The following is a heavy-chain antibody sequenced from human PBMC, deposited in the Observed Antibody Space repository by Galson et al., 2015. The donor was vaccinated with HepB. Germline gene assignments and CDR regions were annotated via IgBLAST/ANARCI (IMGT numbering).Heavy chain of an antibody. CDR3: AKDSTVSLRIDWFDP. D-gene: IGHD4-11*01. Sequence: SLRLSCAASGFTFSTCAMSWVRQAPGKGLEWVSAISGSGHSTCYADSVKGRFTISRDNSRNTLYLQMNSLRAEDTAVYYCAKDSTVSLRIDWFDPWGQGTLVTVSS. CDR1: GFTFSTCA. J-gene: IGHJ5*02. CDR2: ISGSGHST. V-gene: IGHV3-23*01.